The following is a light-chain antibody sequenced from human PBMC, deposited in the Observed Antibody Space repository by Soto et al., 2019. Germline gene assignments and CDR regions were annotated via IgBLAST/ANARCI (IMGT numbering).Light chain of an antibody. V-gene: IGLV1-40*01. CDR1: SSNIGAGYD. CDR2: GNS. J-gene: IGLJ2*01. CDR3: QSYDTTLSGSV. Sequence: QSVLTQPPSVSGAPGQRVTISCTGSSSNIGAGYDVHWYQHLPGTAPRLLIFGNSNRPSGVPDRFSGSKSVTSASLAITGLQAEDEADYFRQSYDTTLSGSVFGGGTKLTVL.